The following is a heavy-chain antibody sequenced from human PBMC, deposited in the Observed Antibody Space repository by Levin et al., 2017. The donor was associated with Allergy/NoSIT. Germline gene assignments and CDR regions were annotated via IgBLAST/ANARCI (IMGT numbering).Heavy chain of an antibody. CDR3: ARVPCIISSCSPYNWFDP. Sequence: PGESLKISCKASGYTFSGYYIHWVRQAPGQGLQWMGWINPDSGATNYAQKFQGRVTMTRDTSISTAYMELNRLTSDDTAVYFCARVPCIISSCSPYNWFDPWGQGALVTVSS. D-gene: IGHD3-10*01. CDR1: GYTFSGYY. V-gene: IGHV1-2*02. J-gene: IGHJ5*02. CDR2: INPDSGAT.